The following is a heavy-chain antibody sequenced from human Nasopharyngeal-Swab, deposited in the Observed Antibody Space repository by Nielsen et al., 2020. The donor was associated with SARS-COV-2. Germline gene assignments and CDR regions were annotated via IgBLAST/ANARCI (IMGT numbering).Heavy chain of an antibody. CDR1: GFTFSSYD. CDR3: VHCSGGSCYSGFDH. CDR2: VSRDGSNN. D-gene: IGHD2-15*01. J-gene: IGHJ4*02. V-gene: IGHV3-30*03. Sequence: GESLKISCAASGFTFSSYDMHWVRQALGKGREWVAVVSRDGSNNYYADSVKGRFTISRDNSKNTLFLQMSSLRGEETAVYYCVHCSGGSCYSGFDHWGQGTLVTVSS.